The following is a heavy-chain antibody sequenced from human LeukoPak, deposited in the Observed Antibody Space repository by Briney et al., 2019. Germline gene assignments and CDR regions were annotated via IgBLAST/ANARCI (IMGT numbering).Heavy chain of an antibody. J-gene: IGHJ4*02. Sequence: GGSLRLSCAASGFTFSSYSMNWVRQVPGKGLEWVSSISSSSSYIYYADSVKGRFTISRDNAKNSLYLQMNSLRAEDTAVYYCARVRAGTHGNFDYWGQGTLVTVSS. D-gene: IGHD1-1*01. V-gene: IGHV3-21*01. CDR2: ISSSSSYI. CDR1: GFTFSSYS. CDR3: ARVRAGTHGNFDY.